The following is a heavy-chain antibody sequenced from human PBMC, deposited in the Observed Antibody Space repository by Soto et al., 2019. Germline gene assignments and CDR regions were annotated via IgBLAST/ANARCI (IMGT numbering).Heavy chain of an antibody. CDR3: ARRIAAAGTYYYGMEV. Sequence: PSETLSLTCTVSGGSISSSSYYWGWIRQPPGKGLEWIGTLYYGGSTFYNPSLKSRVTISVDTSKNQSSLKLSSVTAADTAVYYCARRIAAAGTYYYGMEVWGQGATVTVSS. V-gene: IGHV4-39*01. CDR1: GGSISSSSYY. J-gene: IGHJ6*02. CDR2: LYYGGST. D-gene: IGHD6-13*01.